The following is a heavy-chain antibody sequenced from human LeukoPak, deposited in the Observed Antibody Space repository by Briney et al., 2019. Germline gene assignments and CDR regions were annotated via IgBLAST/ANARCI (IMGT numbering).Heavy chain of an antibody. CDR1: RFTFSSSA. D-gene: IGHD1-26*01. CDR3: AKGGSYAPLDH. J-gene: IGHJ4*02. V-gene: IGHV3-23*01. Sequence: GGSLRLSCAASRFTFSSSAMTWVRQAPGKGLEWVSAINSIGDDTIYTDSVKGRFTISRDSSKNTLYLQMSSLRAEDTAVYYCAKGGSYAPLDHWGQGTLVTVSS. CDR2: INSIGDDT.